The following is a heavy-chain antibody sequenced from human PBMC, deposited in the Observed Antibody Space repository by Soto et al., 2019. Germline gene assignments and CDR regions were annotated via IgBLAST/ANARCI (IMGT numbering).Heavy chain of an antibody. CDR1: GFSLDTTGEG. V-gene: IGHV2-5*02. CDR3: ALNRSYVDNWYIRDDGFDP. J-gene: IGHJ5*02. CDR2: IYWGDDK. D-gene: IGHD1-1*01. Sequence: QITLKESGPALVKPTQTLTLTCTFSGFSLDTTGEGVCWIRQPPGNTLEWLAFIYWGDDKRYSPSLESRLTITKETAKNQVALTMANMDPSDTATYFCALNRSYVDNWYIRDDGFDPCGQGILVTVSS.